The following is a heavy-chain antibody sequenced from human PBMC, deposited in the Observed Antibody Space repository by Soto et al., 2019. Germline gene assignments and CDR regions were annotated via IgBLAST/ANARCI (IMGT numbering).Heavy chain of an antibody. V-gene: IGHV1-46*02. J-gene: IGHJ6*02. CDR3: ARDWGGSFPGMDV. CDR2: INPSGGST. Sequence: VKGSCRTSGYTINYYIYWVRQAPGQGLEWRGLINPSGGSTNYAQKFQGRGTMTRDTSTSTVYMELSSLRSADTPVYCSARDWGGSFPGMDVWGQGTTVTVSS. D-gene: IGHD3-10*01. CDR1: GYTINYY.